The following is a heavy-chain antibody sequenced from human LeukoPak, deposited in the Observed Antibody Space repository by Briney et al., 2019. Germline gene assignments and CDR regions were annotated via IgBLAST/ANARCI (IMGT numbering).Heavy chain of an antibody. CDR2: IDPHSGGT. CDR3: ARTDPSVSRHY. V-gene: IGHV1-2*06. J-gene: IGHJ4*02. CDR1: GYTFTGDY. Sequence: ASVKVSCKASGYTFTGDYIHWIRQAPGQGLEWMGRIDPHSGGTNYARKFQGRVTMTRDTSITTAYMDLSRLRSDDTAVYYCARTDPSVSRHYWGQGTLVTVSS. D-gene: IGHD5/OR15-5a*01.